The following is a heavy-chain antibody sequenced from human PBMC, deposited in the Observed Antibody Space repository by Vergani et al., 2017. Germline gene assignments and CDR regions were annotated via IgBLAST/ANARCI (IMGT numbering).Heavy chain of an antibody. CDR2: IRYDGSNK. D-gene: IGHD6-19*01. CDR1: GFTFSSYG. J-gene: IGHJ6*02. CDR3: AKTPRVAAEGMDV. V-gene: IGHV3-30*02. Sequence: QVQLVESGGGVVQPGRSLRLSCAASGFTFSSYGMHWVRQAPGKGLEWVAFIRYDGSNKYYADSVKGRFTISRDNSKKTLYLQMNSLRAEDTAVYYCAKTPRVAAEGMDVWGQGTTVTVSS.